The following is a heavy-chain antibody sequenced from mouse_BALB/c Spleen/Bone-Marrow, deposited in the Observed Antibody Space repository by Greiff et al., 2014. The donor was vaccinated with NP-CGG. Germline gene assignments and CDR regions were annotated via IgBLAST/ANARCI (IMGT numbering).Heavy chain of an antibody. Sequence: VMLVESGPGLVAPSQSLSITCTVSGFSLTSYGVHWVRQPPGKGLKWLGVIWAGGITNYNSALMSRLSISKDNSKSQVFLKMNSLQTDDTAMYYCARTLRLRDYFDYWGQGTTLTVSS. CDR3: ARTLRLRDYFDY. CDR1: GFSLTSYG. J-gene: IGHJ2*01. CDR2: IWAGGIT. D-gene: IGHD1-2*01. V-gene: IGHV2-9*02.